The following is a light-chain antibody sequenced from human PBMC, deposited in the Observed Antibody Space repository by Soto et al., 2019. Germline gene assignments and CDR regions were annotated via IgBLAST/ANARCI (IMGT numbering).Light chain of an antibody. J-gene: IGKJ1*01. CDR1: QSVSSN. CDR2: GAS. Sequence: EIVMTQSPASLSVSPGERATLSCRASQSVSSNLAWYQQKPGQAPRLLIYGASTRATGIPARFSGSGSGTDSSLTISSLQSEDFALYYCQQYNSWPRAFGQGTKVEIK. V-gene: IGKV3-15*01. CDR3: QQYNSWPRA.